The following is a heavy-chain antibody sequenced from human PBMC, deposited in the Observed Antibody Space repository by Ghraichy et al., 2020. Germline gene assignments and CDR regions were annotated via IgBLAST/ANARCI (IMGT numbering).Heavy chain of an antibody. D-gene: IGHD6-13*01. CDR2: IYYSGST. Sequence: SETLSLTCTVSGGSVSSGSYYWSWIRQPPGKGLEWIGYIYYSGSTNYNPSLKSRVTISVDTSKNQFSLKLSSVTAADTAVYYCARDGGGLRSSWSNWFDPWGQGTLVTVAS. V-gene: IGHV4-61*01. CDR1: GGSVSSGSYY. CDR3: ARDGGGLRSSWSNWFDP. J-gene: IGHJ5*02.